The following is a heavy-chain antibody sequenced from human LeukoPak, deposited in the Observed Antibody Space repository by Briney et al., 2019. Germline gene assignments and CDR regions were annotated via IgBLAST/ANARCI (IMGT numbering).Heavy chain of an antibody. CDR3: ARVGSGPRVLERFRRHPNFFDY. V-gene: IGHV3-7*01. Sequence: GSLRLSCAASGFTFSSYWMSWVRQAPGKGLEWVANIKRDGSEKYYVDSVKGRFTISRDNAKNSLYLQMNSLRAEDTAVYYCARVGSGPRVLERFRRHPNFFDYWGQGTLVTVSS. CDR2: IKRDGSEK. CDR1: GFTFSSYW. D-gene: IGHD3-3*01. J-gene: IGHJ4*02.